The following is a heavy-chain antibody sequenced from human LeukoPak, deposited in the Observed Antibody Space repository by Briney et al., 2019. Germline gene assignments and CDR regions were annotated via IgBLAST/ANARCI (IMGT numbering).Heavy chain of an antibody. Sequence: GGSLRLSCAASGFTFSDYYMSWIRQAPGKGLGGVSYISSSGSTIYYADSVKGRFPISRDNAKNSLYLQMNSLRAEDTAVYYCARLREIPVFGVVTKSTSYFDYWGQGTLVTVSS. J-gene: IGHJ4*02. CDR2: ISSSGSTI. D-gene: IGHD3-3*01. V-gene: IGHV3-11*04. CDR1: GFTFSDYY. CDR3: ARLREIPVFGVVTKSTSYFDY.